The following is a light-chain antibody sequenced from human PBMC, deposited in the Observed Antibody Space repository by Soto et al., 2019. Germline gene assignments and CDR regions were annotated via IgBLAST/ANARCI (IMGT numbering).Light chain of an antibody. V-gene: IGKV3-15*01. Sequence: EIVMTQSPATLSVSPGERATLSCRASPSVRSTVAWYQQTPGQAPRLLMYGASTRANGITARFSGSGAGTAVTLTISSLQSEDFAVYYCQQDNNWPLTFGGGTKVEIK. CDR2: GAS. J-gene: IGKJ4*01. CDR3: QQDNNWPLT. CDR1: PSVRST.